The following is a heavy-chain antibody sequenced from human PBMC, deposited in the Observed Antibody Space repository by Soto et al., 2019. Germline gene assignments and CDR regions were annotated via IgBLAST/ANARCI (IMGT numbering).Heavy chain of an antibody. J-gene: IGHJ2*01. CDR3: ARDGYCSSRRCFDL. CDR2: ISANNGNT. V-gene: IGHV1-18*01. Sequence: QVQLVQSGAEVKKPGASVKVSCKASGYTFTSYGITWVRQAAGQGLEWMGWISANNGNTNYAQKFQGRVTMTTDTSTSTAYMEMRSLRSDDTAVYYCARDGYCSSRRCFDLWGRGTLVTVSS. CDR1: GYTFTSYG. D-gene: IGHD2-2*01.